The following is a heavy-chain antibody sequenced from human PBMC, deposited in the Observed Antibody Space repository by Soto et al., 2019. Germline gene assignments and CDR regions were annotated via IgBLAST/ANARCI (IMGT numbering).Heavy chain of an antibody. D-gene: IGHD2-8*01. CDR2: VHHRGKT. V-gene: IGHV4-34*01. J-gene: IGHJ6*02. CDR1: RECCCQWL. Sequence: ETISVTRPVYRECCCQWLSTRLKQAPGKGLEWIGEVHHRGKTHYHPSLKSRVAISVDPSKNQFSLRLNSVTAADMAVYYCARQPVLVNGKYVFYHHSMDLGFQRTTVTVSS. CDR3: ARQPVLVNGKYVFYHHSMDL.